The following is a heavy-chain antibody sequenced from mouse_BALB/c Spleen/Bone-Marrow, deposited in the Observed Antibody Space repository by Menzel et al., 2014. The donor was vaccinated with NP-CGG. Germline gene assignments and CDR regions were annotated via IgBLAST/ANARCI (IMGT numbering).Heavy chain of an antibody. CDR3: VYGYDGYAMDY. J-gene: IGHJ4*01. D-gene: IGHD2-2*01. CDR1: GFSITSCG. CDR2: IWGDGST. Sequence: VQLQQSGPGLVAPSQSLSVPCTVSGFSITSCGVSWVRQPPGKGLEWLGVIWGDGSTNYHSALKSRLTINKDNSKSQVFLKLNSLQTDDTVTYYCVYGYDGYAMDYWGQGTSVTVSS. V-gene: IGHV2-3*01.